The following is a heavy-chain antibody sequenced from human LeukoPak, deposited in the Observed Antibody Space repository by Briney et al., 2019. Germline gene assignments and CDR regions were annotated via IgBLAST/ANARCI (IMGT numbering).Heavy chain of an antibody. CDR1: GGSISSGSYY. J-gene: IGHJ3*01. Sequence: SQTLPLTCTVSGGSISSGSYYWSWIRQPAGKGLEWIGRIYTSGSTNYNPSLKSRVTISVDTSKNQFSLKLSSVTAADTAVYYCARDLETYYYDSSGYTSTWGQGTMVTVSS. CDR3: ARDLETYYYDSSGYTST. CDR2: IYTSGST. V-gene: IGHV4-61*02. D-gene: IGHD3-22*01.